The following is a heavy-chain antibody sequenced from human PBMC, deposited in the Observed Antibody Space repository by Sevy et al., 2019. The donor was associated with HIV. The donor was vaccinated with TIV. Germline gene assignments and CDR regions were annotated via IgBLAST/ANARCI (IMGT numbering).Heavy chain of an antibody. CDR2: ISGFGDKT. J-gene: IGHJ6*02. CDR1: GVTFSDYA. D-gene: IGHD1-1*01. Sequence: GESLKISCAVSGVTFSDYAMSWVRQAPGKGLEWVSFISGFGDKTDYADSVRGRFTISRDNSKNTLHLQMNSLRAEDTAVYYCAKAGGINWFYYYYGMDVWGQGTTVTVSS. CDR3: AKAGGINWFYYYYGMDV. V-gene: IGHV3-23*01.